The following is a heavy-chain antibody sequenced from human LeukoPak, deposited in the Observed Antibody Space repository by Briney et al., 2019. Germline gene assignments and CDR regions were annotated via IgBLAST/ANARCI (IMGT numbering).Heavy chain of an antibody. CDR2: IKEDGSEK. CDR3: ARRPGWFDP. Sequence: GRSLRLSCAASGFTFSSYGMHWVRQAPGKGLEWVANIKEDGSEKYYVDSVKGRFTISRDNAKNSLYLQMNSLRAEDTAVYYCARRPGWFDPWGQGTLVTVSS. V-gene: IGHV3-7*01. J-gene: IGHJ5*02. CDR1: GFTFSSYG.